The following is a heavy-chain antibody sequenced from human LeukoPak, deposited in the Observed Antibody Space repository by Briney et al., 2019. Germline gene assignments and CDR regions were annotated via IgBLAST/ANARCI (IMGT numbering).Heavy chain of an antibody. CDR1: GYTFTSYY. CDR2: INPSGGST. V-gene: IGHV1-46*01. CDR3: ARDWTGSTTTVVTGLGY. J-gene: IGHJ4*02. D-gene: IGHD4-23*01. Sequence: ASVKASYKASGYTFTSYYMRWVRQAPGQGLEWMGIINPSGGSTSYAQKFQGRVTMTRDTSTSTVYMELSSLRSEDTAVYYCARDWTGSTTTVVTGLGYWGQGTLVTVSS.